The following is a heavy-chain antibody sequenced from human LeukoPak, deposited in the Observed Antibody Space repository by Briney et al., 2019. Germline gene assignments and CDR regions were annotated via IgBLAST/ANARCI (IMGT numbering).Heavy chain of an antibody. D-gene: IGHD6-19*01. CDR1: GFTFTSYP. CDR2: ISTTSSYL. V-gene: IGHV3-21*01. CDR3: ARTGGSSGWYSPALLKYYFDY. Sequence: GGSLILSCAASGFTFTSYPMNWVRQAPGKGLEWVSSISTTSSYLYYADSLKGRFTISRDNAKNSLYLQMNSLRAEDTAVYYCARTGGSSGWYSPALLKYYFDYWGQGTLVTVSS. J-gene: IGHJ4*02.